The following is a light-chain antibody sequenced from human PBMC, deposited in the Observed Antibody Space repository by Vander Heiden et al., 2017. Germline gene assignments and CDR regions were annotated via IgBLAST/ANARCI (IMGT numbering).Light chain of an antibody. J-gene: IGLJ3*02. V-gene: IGLV3-10*01. CDR1: ALPKKF. Sequence: SYELTQPPSVSVSPGQTARIPCPGDALPKKFAYWYQQKAGQAPVLVIFEDTKRPSGIPKRFSGSSSGTLATLTISGAQVEDEADYYCDSTDSSGNQGVFGGGTKVTVL. CDR2: EDT. CDR3: DSTDSSGNQGV.